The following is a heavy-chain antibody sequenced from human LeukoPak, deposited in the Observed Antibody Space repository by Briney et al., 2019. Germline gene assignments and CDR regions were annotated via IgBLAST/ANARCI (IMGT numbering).Heavy chain of an antibody. Sequence: PGGSLRLSCAASGFTFSSYAMHWVRQAPGKGLEWVAVIWYDGSNKYYADSVKGRFTISRDNSKNTLYLQMNSLRAEDTAVYYCARDKWLVRLGVVTAVIDYWGQGTLVTVSS. CDR2: IWYDGSNK. J-gene: IGHJ4*02. CDR3: ARDKWLVRLGVVTAVIDY. V-gene: IGHV3-33*08. D-gene: IGHD2-21*02. CDR1: GFTFSSYA.